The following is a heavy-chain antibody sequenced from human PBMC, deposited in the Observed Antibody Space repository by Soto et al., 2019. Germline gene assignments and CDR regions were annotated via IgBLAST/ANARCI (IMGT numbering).Heavy chain of an antibody. J-gene: IGHJ5*02. V-gene: IGHV4-59*01. Sequence: SETLSLTCTVSGGSISSYYWNWVRQFPGKGLEWIGYISYSGTSNYNPSLKSRVTMSVDTSNKQISLNLTSVTAADTAVYYCAWRTAGGPLYNWFDPWGQGTLVTVSS. CDR1: GGSISSYY. CDR3: AWRTAGGPLYNWFDP. D-gene: IGHD2-15*01. CDR2: ISYSGTS.